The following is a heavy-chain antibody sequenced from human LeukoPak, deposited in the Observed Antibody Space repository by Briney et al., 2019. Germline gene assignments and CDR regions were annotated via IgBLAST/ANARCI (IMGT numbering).Heavy chain of an antibody. D-gene: IGHD6-13*01. Sequence: PGGSLRLSCAAPGFTFRSYWMHWVRQVPGKGLVCVSRINSDGSSTSYADSVKGRFTISRDNAKNTLYLQMNSLRAEDTAVYYCARVIAAAGTSDYYYYMDIWGKGTTVTVSS. CDR3: ARVIAAAGTSDYYYYMDI. J-gene: IGHJ6*03. CDR2: INSDGSST. V-gene: IGHV3-74*01. CDR1: GFTFRSYW.